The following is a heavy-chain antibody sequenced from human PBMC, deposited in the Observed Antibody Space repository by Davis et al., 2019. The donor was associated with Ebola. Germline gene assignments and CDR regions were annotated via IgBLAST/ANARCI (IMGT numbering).Heavy chain of an antibody. Sequence: GESLKISCAASGFTFSSYAMHWVRQAPGKGLEWVAFVRSHGSDDHYADSVKGRFTISRDNSKNTLYLQMNSLRPEDTAVYYCAGDSDDYSFDYWGQGTLVTVSS. J-gene: IGHJ4*02. CDR3: AGDSDDYSFDY. CDR1: GFTFSSYA. V-gene: IGHV3-30*02. D-gene: IGHD4-11*01. CDR2: VRSHGSDD.